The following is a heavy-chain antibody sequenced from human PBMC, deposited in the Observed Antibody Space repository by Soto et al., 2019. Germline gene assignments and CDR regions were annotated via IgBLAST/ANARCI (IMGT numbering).Heavy chain of an antibody. CDR3: ARVTTGIAVAGTDWFDP. V-gene: IGHV1-18*01. D-gene: IGHD6-19*01. CDR2: CSADNGNT. J-gene: IGHJ5*02. Sequence: QVQLVQSGAEVKKAGASVKVSCKASGYTFTSYGISWVRQAPGEGREWIGWCSADNGNTNYAQRLQGRVTMTTDTSTSTAYMELRSLRSDDTAVYYCARVTTGIAVAGTDWFDPWGQGTLVTVSS. CDR1: GYTFTSYG.